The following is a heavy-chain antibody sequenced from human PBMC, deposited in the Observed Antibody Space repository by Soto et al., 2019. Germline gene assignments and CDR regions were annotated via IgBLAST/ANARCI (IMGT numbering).Heavy chain of an antibody. Sequence: GRSLRLSCAASGFTFSNDGMQWVRQAPGKGLEWVAVIWFDGSNKYYADSVKGRFTISRDNSKNTLYLEMNSLRDEDTAVYYCARDHICFSGTSYAHNWFDPWGQGTLVTVSS. CDR3: ARDHICFSGTSYAHNWFDP. V-gene: IGHV3-33*01. J-gene: IGHJ5*02. CDR1: GFTFSNDG. CDR2: IWFDGSNK. D-gene: IGHD3-10*01.